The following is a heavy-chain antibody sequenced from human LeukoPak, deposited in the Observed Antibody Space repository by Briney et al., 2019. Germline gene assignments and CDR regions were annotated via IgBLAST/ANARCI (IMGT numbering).Heavy chain of an antibody. CDR1: GFTFSSYA. D-gene: IGHD6-13*01. CDR3: AKDHQGYWADSFDY. J-gene: IGHJ4*02. V-gene: IGHV3-23*01. Sequence: GGSLRLSCAASGFTFSSYAMTRVRQAPGKGLEWVSAISGSGGSTYFADSVKGRFTVSRDNSKDTLYLQMNSLRAEDTAVYYCAKDHQGYWADSFDYWGQGTLVTVSS. CDR2: ISGSGGST.